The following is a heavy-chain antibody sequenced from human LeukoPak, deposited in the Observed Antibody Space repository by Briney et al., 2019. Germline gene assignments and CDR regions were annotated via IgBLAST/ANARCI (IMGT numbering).Heavy chain of an antibody. V-gene: IGHV3-30*03. D-gene: IGHD2-2*01. CDR3: ATGPLRGTAAAIDY. J-gene: IGHJ4*02. CDR1: GFTFSSYW. CDR2: ISYDGRNI. Sequence: GGSLRLSCAASGFTFSSYWMSWVRQAPGKGLEWVAVISYDGRNIHYPDSVKGRFTISRDISTDTLWLQMDSLRTEDTAVYYCATGPLRGTAAAIDYWGQGTLVTVSS.